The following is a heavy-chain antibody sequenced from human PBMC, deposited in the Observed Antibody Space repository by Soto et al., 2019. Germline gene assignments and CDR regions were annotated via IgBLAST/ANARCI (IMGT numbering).Heavy chain of an antibody. CDR3: ARMTYYYGSGTDY. V-gene: IGHV4-39*01. J-gene: IGHJ4*02. CDR1: GGSISSSSYY. D-gene: IGHD3-10*01. CDR2: IFYSGTT. Sequence: PSETLSLTCAVSGGSISSSSYYWGWIRQPPGKGLEWIGSIFYSGTTYYNPSLKSRVTISVDTSKNQFSLKLSSVTAADTAVYYCARMTYYYGSGTDYWGQGTLVTVSS.